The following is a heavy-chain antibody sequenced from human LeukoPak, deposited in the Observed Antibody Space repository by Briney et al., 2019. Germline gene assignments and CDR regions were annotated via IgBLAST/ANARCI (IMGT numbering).Heavy chain of an antibody. CDR2: ISGGGETT. D-gene: IGHD6-19*01. CDR3: AKDAPSSGYFDY. Sequence: GGSLRLSCAASGFTFNNYAMNWVRQAPGKGLEWVSSISGGGETTYYADSAKGRFTISRDNSKNTLYLQMNSLRAEDTAVYYCAKDAPSSGYFDYWGQGTLVTVSS. J-gene: IGHJ4*02. CDR1: GFTFNNYA. V-gene: IGHV3-23*01.